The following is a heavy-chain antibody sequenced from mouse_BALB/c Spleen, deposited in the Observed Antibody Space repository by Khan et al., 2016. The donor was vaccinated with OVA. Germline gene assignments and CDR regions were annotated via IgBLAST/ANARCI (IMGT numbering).Heavy chain of an antibody. CDR1: GYSITSGYA. CDR3: AETARIKY. Sequence: VQLMESGPGLVKPSQSLSLTCTVTGYSITSGYAWNWIRQFPGNKLEWMGYISYSGSTNYNPSLKSRISITRDTSKNQFFLQLNSVTTEDTATYYCAETARIKYWGQGTTLTVSS. J-gene: IGHJ2*01. D-gene: IGHD3-3*01. V-gene: IGHV3-2*02. CDR2: ISYSGST.